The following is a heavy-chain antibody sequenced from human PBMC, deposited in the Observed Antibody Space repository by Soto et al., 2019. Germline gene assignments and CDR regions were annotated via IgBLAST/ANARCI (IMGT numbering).Heavy chain of an antibody. D-gene: IGHD5-18*01. Sequence: EVQLLESGGHLEQPGGSLTLSCAASGFTFRNYAMNWVRQAPGKGLEWVSFISAHGGQTHYADTVKGRFTISRDNSNNTVHLQMHSLRAEDTAIYYCAKDSSQGYGFGHGVTYFDSWGRGTRVTVSS. CDR1: GFTFRNYA. CDR3: AKDSSQGYGFGHGVTYFDS. V-gene: IGHV3-23*01. CDR2: ISAHGGQT. J-gene: IGHJ4*02.